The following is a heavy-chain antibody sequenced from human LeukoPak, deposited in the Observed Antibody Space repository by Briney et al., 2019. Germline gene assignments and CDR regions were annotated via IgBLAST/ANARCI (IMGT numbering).Heavy chain of an antibody. V-gene: IGHV3-11*04. D-gene: IGHD3-22*01. CDR3: ARGDITMISHY. CDR1: GFTFSDYY. J-gene: IGHJ4*02. CDR2: ISSNGSTI. Sequence: GGSLRLSCAASGFTFSDYYMSWIRLAPGKGLEWVSYISSNGSTIYYADSVKGRLTIARDNAKNSLYLQMNSLRAEDTAVYYCARGDITMISHYWGQGTLVTVSS.